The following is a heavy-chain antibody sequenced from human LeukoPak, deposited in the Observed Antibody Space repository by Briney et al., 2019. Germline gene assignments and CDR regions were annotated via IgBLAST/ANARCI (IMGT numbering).Heavy chain of an antibody. CDR2: INPNSGGT. CDR1: GYTFTGYY. CDR3: AREDISHSSSRTLDY. Sequence: ASVKVSCKASGYTFTGYYMHWVRQAPGQGLEWMGWINPNSGGTNYAQKFQGRVTMTRDTSISTAYMELSRLRSDDTAVYYCAREDISHSSSRTLDYWGQGTLVTVSS. V-gene: IGHV1-2*02. J-gene: IGHJ4*02. D-gene: IGHD6-13*01.